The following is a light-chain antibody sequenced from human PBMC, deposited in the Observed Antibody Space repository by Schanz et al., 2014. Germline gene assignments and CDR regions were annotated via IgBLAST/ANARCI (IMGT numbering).Light chain of an antibody. Sequence: EIELTQSPGTLSLSPGERATLSCRASQSVDSSSLAWYQQKPGQAPRLLIYGASFRATGIPDRFSGSGSGTGFSLTISRLEPEDFAVYYCQQRGIWPYTFGPGTKLEIK. J-gene: IGKJ2*01. V-gene: IGKV3D-20*02. CDR3: QQRGIWPYT. CDR1: QSVDSSS. CDR2: GAS.